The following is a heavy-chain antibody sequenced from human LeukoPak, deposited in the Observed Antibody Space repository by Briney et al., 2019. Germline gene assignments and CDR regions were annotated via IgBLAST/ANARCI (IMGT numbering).Heavy chain of an antibody. CDR1: GGSISSSSYY. CDR3: ARSDSSGPLIPLFDY. J-gene: IGHJ4*02. D-gene: IGHD6-19*01. CDR2: IYYSGST. Sequence: SETLSLTCTVSGGSISSSSYYWGWIRQPPGKGLEWIGSIYYSGSTYYNPSLKSRVTISVDTSKNQFSLKLRSVTAADTAVYYCARSDSSGPLIPLFDYWGQGTLVTVSS. V-gene: IGHV4-39*01.